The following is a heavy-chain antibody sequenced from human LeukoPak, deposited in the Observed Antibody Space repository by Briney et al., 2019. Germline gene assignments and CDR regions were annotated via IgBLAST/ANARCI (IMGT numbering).Heavy chain of an antibody. V-gene: IGHV1-8*01. Sequence: GASVKVSCKASGYTFTSYDINWVRQATGQGLEWMGWMNPNSGNTGYAQKFQGRVTMTTDTSTSTAYMELRSLRSDDTAVYYCARDASAAGYFDWQLREVFDYWGQGTLVTVSS. CDR1: GYTFTSYD. J-gene: IGHJ4*02. CDR2: MNPNSGNT. CDR3: ARDASAAGYFDWQLREVFDY. D-gene: IGHD3-9*01.